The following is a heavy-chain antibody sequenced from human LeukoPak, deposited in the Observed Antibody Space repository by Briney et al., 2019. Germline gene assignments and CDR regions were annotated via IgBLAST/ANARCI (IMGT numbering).Heavy chain of an antibody. D-gene: IGHD4-17*01. CDR3: ARYPMTTALTEGFDP. J-gene: IGHJ5*02. V-gene: IGHV5-51*01. CDR2: IYPGDPDT. CDR1: GYSFTSYW. Sequence: GESLKISCKGSGYSFTSYWLGWVRQMPGKGLEWMGIIYPGDPDTRYSPSFQGQVTISADKSISTAYLQWSSLKASDTAMYYCARYPMTTALTEGFDPWGQGTLVTVX.